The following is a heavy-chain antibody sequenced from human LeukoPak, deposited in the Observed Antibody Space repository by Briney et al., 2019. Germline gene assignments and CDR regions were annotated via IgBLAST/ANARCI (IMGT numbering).Heavy chain of an antibody. V-gene: IGHV3-15*01. CDR1: GFTFSNVW. Sequence: GGSLRLSCAASGFTFSNVWMSWVRQAPGKGLEWVGRIKSKVDGVTSDYASPVKGIFTMSRDDSKNMLYLQMSSLRTEDTAVYYCTTDSYYDILTGNLFDYWGQGTLVTVSS. CDR3: TTDSYYDILTGNLFDY. CDR2: IKSKVDGVTS. J-gene: IGHJ4*02. D-gene: IGHD3-9*01.